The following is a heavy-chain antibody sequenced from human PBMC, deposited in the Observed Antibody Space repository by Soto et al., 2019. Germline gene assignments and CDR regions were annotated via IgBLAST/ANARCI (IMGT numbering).Heavy chain of an antibody. V-gene: IGHV3-11*06. CDR1: GFTFSDYY. J-gene: IGHJ4*02. D-gene: IGHD1-26*01. Sequence: GGSLRLSCAASGFTFSDYYMSWVRQAPGKGLEWVSYISSSSSYTDYADSVKGRFTIARDNARNSLYVQMNSLRADDTAVYYCARVIKSGSYYNWDYWGQGTLVTVSS. CDR3: ARVIKSGSYYNWDY. CDR2: ISSSSSYT.